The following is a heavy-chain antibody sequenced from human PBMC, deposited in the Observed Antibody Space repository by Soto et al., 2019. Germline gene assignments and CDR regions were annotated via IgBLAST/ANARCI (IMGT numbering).Heavy chain of an antibody. CDR2: ISSNGGST. CDR3: VKTELMYYDFWSGYLDY. CDR1: GFTFSSYA. V-gene: IGHV3-64D*08. J-gene: IGHJ4*02. D-gene: IGHD3-3*01. Sequence: GGFLRLSCSASGFTFSSYAMHWVRQAPGKGLEYVSAISSNGGSTYYADSVKGRFTISRDNSKNTLYLQMSSLRAEDTAVYYCVKTELMYYDFWSGYLDYWGQGTLVTVSS.